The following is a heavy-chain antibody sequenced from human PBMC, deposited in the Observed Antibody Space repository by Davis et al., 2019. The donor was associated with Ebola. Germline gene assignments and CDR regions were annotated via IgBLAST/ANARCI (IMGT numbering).Heavy chain of an antibody. V-gene: IGHV3-23*01. Sequence: GESLKISCAASGFTFSSYAMSWVRQAPGKGLEWVSAISGSGGSTYYADSVKGRFTISRDNSKNTLYLQMNSLRAEDTAVYYCAKDLDPYYGSGSYYQDYWGQGTLVTVSS. CDR2: ISGSGGST. J-gene: IGHJ4*02. CDR1: GFTFSSYA. CDR3: AKDLDPYYGSGSYYQDY. D-gene: IGHD3-10*01.